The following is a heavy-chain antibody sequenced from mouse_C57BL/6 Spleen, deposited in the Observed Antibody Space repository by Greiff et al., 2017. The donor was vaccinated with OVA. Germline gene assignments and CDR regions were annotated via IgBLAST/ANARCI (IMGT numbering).Heavy chain of an antibody. CDR3: ARSYGSSHWYFGV. CDR1: GYTFTSYW. D-gene: IGHD1-1*01. Sequence: VQLQQPGAELVKPGASVKLSCKASGYTFTSYWMHWVKQRPGQGLEWIGMIHPNSGSTNYNEKFKSKATLTVDKSSSTAYMQLSSLTSEDSAVYYCARSYGSSHWYFGVWGTGTTVTVSS. CDR2: IHPNSGST. V-gene: IGHV1-64*01. J-gene: IGHJ1*03.